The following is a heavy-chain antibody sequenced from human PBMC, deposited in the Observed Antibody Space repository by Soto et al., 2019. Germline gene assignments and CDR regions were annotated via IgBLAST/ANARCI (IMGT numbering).Heavy chain of an antibody. CDR1: GFTFSSYS. CDR2: ISSSSSYI. D-gene: IGHD6-19*01. J-gene: IGHJ6*03. V-gene: IGHV3-21*01. CDR3: ARDSGWYEYYYYYMDV. Sequence: GGSLRLSCAASGFTFSSYSMNWVRQAPGKGLEWVSSISSSSSYIYYADSVKGRFTISRDNAKNSLYLQMNSLRAEDTAVYYCARDSGWYEYYYYYMDVWGKGTTVTVSS.